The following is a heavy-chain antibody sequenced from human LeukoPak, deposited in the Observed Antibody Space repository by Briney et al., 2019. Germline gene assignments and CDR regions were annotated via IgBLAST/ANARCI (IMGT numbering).Heavy chain of an antibody. Sequence: GGSLRLSCAASGFTFSSYAMHWVRQAPGKGLEWVAVISYDGSNKYYADSVKGRFTISRDNSKNTLYLQMNSLRAEDTAVYYCARPFAGPGDHEWPFDYWGQGTLVTVSS. CDR3: ARPFAGPGDHEWPFDY. CDR1: GFTFSSYA. D-gene: IGHD4-17*01. J-gene: IGHJ4*02. V-gene: IGHV3-30-3*01. CDR2: ISYDGSNK.